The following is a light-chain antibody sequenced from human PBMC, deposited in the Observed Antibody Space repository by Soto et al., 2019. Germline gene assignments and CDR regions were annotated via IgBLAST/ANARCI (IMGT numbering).Light chain of an antibody. Sequence: QAVVTQPPSVSGAPGQRVTISCTGSSANIGAAYNVDWYQQLPGTAPKLLIYGNNNRPSGVPARFSGSKSGTSASPAIAGLQAEDEGDYYCQSYDSSLSGYVFGTGTKVTVL. J-gene: IGLJ1*01. CDR1: SANIGAAYN. CDR3: QSYDSSLSGYV. CDR2: GNN. V-gene: IGLV1-40*01.